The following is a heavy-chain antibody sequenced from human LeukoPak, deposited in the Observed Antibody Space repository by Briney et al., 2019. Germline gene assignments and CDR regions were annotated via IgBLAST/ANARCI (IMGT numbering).Heavy chain of an antibody. V-gene: IGHV3-30*18. CDR1: GFSYISYG. CDR2: ISDDGRNK. CDR3: AKRPSDYGDYVTYFDY. Sequence: GGSLRLSCAASGFSYISYGMHWVRQAPGKGLEWVGVISDDGRNKKYADSVKGRFTISRDNSKDTLYLQMNSLRDEDTAVYYCAKRPSDYGDYVTYFDYWGQGTLVTVSS. D-gene: IGHD4-17*01. J-gene: IGHJ4*02.